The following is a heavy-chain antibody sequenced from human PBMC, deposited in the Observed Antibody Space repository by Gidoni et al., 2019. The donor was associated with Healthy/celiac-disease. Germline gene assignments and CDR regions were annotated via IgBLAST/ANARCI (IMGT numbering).Heavy chain of an antibody. CDR3: ARRRKTYYYDSSGYYYDAFDI. Sequence: PGLVKPSETLSLTCTVSGGSISSYYWSWIRQPPGKGLEWIGYIYYSGSTNYNPSLKSRVTISVDTSKNQFSLKLSSVTAADTAVYYCARRRKTYYYDSSGYYYDAFDIWGQGTMVTVSS. CDR2: IYYSGST. CDR1: GGSISSYY. D-gene: IGHD3-22*01. V-gene: IGHV4-59*08. J-gene: IGHJ3*02.